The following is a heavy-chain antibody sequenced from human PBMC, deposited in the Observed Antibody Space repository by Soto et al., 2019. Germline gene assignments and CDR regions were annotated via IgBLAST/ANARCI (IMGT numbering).Heavy chain of an antibody. Sequence: QISLRESGPTLVKTTQTLTLTCTFSGFSLKNSGVGVGWIRQPPGKALEWVSLIYWNDDKRYSPSLKRRLSITKDTSKNQVVLTLTNVDPVDTATYYCFHKLDNAYWFHPWGQGTLVTVSS. CDR1: GFSLKNSGVG. CDR3: FHKLDNAYWFHP. J-gene: IGHJ5*02. CDR2: IYWNDDK. V-gene: IGHV2-5*01. D-gene: IGHD2-2*03.